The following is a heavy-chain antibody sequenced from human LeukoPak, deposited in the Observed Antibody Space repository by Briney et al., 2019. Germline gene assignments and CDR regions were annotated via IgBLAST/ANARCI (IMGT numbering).Heavy chain of an antibody. CDR2: ISHDGSRK. J-gene: IGHJ6*02. Sequence: GGSVRLSCAASGFTFSTYPMHWVRQAPGKGLEWVAVISHDGSRKYYVDSVKGRFTISRDNSKNTLFLQMDRLGAEDTAIFYCARDQVPAQGGGYSYYSMDVWGQGTTVTVSS. V-gene: IGHV3-30-3*01. D-gene: IGHD2-2*01. CDR1: GFTFSTYP. CDR3: ARDQVPAQGGGYSYYSMDV.